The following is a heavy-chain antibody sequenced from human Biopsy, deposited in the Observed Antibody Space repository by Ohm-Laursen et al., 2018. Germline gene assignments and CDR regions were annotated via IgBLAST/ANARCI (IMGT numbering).Heavy chain of an antibody. V-gene: IGHV3-21*04. Sequence: GSLRLSCTASGFDFSDYSMSWVRQAPGKGLEWVSSVTTTSSYIYYADSVKGRFTVSRDTSKNTIYLQMNSLRAEDTARYYCATNLKVSPGLMNFDSWGQGTLVTVSS. CDR2: VTTTSSYI. J-gene: IGHJ4*02. CDR1: GFDFSDYS. D-gene: IGHD1-1*01. CDR3: ATNLKVSPGLMNFDS.